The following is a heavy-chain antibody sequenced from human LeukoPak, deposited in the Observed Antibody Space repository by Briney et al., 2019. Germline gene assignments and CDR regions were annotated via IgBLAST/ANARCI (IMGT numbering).Heavy chain of an antibody. J-gene: IGHJ1*01. CDR3: ARDPFEH. V-gene: IGHV3-7*01. CDR1: GFTLSNRW. CDR2: ITQGGSEK. Sequence: GGSLRLSCEASGFTLSNRWMTWVRQAPGKGLEWAATITQGGSEKFYVDSVKGRFTISGDNAKNSLYLQMNSLRAEDTAVYYCARDPFEHWGQGTLVTVSS.